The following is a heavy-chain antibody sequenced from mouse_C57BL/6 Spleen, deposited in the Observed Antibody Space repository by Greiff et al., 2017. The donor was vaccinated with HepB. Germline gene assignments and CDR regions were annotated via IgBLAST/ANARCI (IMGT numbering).Heavy chain of an antibody. CDR1: GYAFSSSW. CDR3: AREGLLYAMDY. J-gene: IGHJ4*01. V-gene: IGHV1-82*01. CDR2: IYPGDGDT. Sequence: VQLQQSGPELVKPGASVKISCKASGYAFSSSWMNWVKQRPGKGLEWIGRIYPGDGDTNYNGKFKGKATLTADKSSSTAYMQLSSLTSEDSAVYFGAREGLLYAMDYLGQGTSVTVSS. D-gene: IGHD2-3*01.